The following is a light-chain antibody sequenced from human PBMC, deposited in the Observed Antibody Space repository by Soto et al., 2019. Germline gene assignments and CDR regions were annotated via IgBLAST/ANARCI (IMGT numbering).Light chain of an antibody. CDR3: SSYTASSTYV. CDR2: DVS. CDR1: SSDVGGYNY. Sequence: QSALTQPASLSGSPGQSITISYTGTSSDVGGYNYVSWYQHHPGKAPKLMIFDVSNRPSGVSNRFSGSKSGNTASLTISGLQAEDEADYYCSSYTASSTYVFGTGTKVTVL. V-gene: IGLV2-14*03. J-gene: IGLJ1*01.